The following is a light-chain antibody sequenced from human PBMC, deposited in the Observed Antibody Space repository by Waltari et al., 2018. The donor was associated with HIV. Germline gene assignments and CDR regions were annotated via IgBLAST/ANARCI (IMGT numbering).Light chain of an antibody. CDR3: AAWDDSLSGRWV. CDR2: RNN. Sequence: QSVLTQPPSASGTPGQRVTISCSGSTSTIGSNFGYWYHQPPGKAPKLLIYRNNQRPSGVPDRFSGSKSGTSASLAISGLRSEDEADYYCAAWDDSLSGRWVFGGGTKVTVL. V-gene: IGLV1-47*01. CDR1: TSTIGSNF. J-gene: IGLJ3*02.